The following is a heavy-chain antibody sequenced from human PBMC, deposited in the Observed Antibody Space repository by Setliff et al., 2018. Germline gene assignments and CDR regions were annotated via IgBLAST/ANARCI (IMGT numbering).Heavy chain of an antibody. D-gene: IGHD6-13*01. CDR3: AKQGGWGSSWY. CDR2: ISGSGGST. J-gene: IGHJ1*01. Sequence: GGSLRLSCAASGFTFSSYAMSWVRRAPGKGLEWVSAISGSGGSTYYADSVKGRFTISRDNPKNTLYLQMNSLRAEDTAVYYCAKQGGWGSSWYWGQGTLVTVSS. V-gene: IGHV3-23*01. CDR1: GFTFSSYA.